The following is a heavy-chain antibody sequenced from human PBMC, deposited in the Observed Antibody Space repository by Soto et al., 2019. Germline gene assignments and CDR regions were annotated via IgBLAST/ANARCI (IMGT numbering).Heavy chain of an antibody. Sequence: QVQLVQSGAEVKKPGASVKVSCKASGYTFTSYGISWVRQAPGQGLEWMGWISAYNGNTNYAQKLQGRVTMTTDPSTSTAYMELRSLRSDDTAVYYCARVGNYYDSSGPTFHFDYWGQGTLVTVSS. CDR2: ISAYNGNT. V-gene: IGHV1-18*01. D-gene: IGHD3-22*01. CDR1: GYTFTSYG. CDR3: ARVGNYYDSSGPTFHFDY. J-gene: IGHJ4*02.